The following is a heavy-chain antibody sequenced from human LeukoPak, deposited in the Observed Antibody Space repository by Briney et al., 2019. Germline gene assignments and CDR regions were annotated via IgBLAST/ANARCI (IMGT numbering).Heavy chain of an antibody. CDR1: GGSFSGYY. V-gene: IGHV4-34*01. CDR2: INHSGST. Sequence: SETLSLTCAVYGGSFSGYYWSWIRQPPGKGLEWIGEINHSGSTNYNPSLKSRVTISVDTSRNQFSLKLSSVTASDTAVYYCARSDSSSWYYFDYWGQGTLVTVSS. J-gene: IGHJ4*02. CDR3: ARSDSSSWYYFDY. D-gene: IGHD6-13*01.